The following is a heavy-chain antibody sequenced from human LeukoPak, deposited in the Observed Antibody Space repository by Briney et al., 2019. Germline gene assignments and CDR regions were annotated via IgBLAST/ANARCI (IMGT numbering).Heavy chain of an antibody. V-gene: IGHV3-66*01. CDR1: GFTVSTNY. CDR3: ARDYSGSYCSDYYYMDV. CDR2: IYSCGST. D-gene: IGHD1-26*01. J-gene: IGHJ6*03. Sequence: GGSLRLSCAASGFTVSTNYMSWVRQAPGKGLEWVSVIYSCGSTYYADSVKGRFTISRDTSKNKLYLQMNSLRAEDTAVYYCARDYSGSYCSDYYYMDVWGKGTTVTVSS.